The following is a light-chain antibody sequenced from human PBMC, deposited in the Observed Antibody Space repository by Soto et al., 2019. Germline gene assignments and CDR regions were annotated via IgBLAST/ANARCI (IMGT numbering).Light chain of an antibody. CDR1: SSNIGAGCD. Sequence: QSVLTQPPSVSGAPGQRVTISCTGSSSNIGAGCDVHWYQQLPGTAPKLLIYGNSNRPSGVPDRFSGSKSGTSASLAITGFKAEDEADYYCQSYDSSLSGYVVFGGGTKLTVL. V-gene: IGLV1-40*01. CDR3: QSYDSSLSGYVV. J-gene: IGLJ2*01. CDR2: GNS.